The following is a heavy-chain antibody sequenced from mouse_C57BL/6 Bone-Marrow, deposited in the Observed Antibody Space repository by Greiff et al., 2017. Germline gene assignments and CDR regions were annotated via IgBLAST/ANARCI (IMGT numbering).Heavy chain of an antibody. V-gene: IGHV1-69*01. J-gene: IGHJ2*01. CDR1: GYTFTSYW. Sequence: QVQLQQPGAELVMPGASVKLSCKASGYTFTSYWMHWVKQRPGQGLEWIGEIDPSDSYTNYNQKFKGKSTLTVDKSTSTAYMQLSSLTSEDSAVYYCARFWDDDYDVYIDYWGQGTTLTVSS. CDR3: ARFWDDDYDVYIDY. D-gene: IGHD2-4*01. CDR2: IDPSDSYT.